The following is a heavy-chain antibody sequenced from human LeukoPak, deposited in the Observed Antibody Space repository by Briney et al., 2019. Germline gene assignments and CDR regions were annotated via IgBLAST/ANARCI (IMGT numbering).Heavy chain of an antibody. D-gene: IGHD2-2*01. V-gene: IGHV3-30*01. CDR2: ISYDGSNE. Sequence: GGSLRLTCAASGFTFSSYAIHWVRQAPGKGLEWVAVISYDGSNEYYADSVKGRFTISRDNSKNTLYLQMNSLRAEDTAVYYCARVGCSTSCYGFGYFYYYMDVWGKGTTVTVSS. J-gene: IGHJ6*03. CDR1: GFTFSSYA. CDR3: ARVGCSTSCYGFGYFYYYMDV.